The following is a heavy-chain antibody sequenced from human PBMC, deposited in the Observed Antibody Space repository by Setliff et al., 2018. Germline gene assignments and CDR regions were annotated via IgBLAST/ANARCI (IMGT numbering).Heavy chain of an antibody. V-gene: IGHV3-72*01. CDR1: GFTFSDHY. CDR3: MRDTHMSGAYYFDY. Sequence: GGSLRLSCAASGFTFSDHYMDWVRQAPGKGLEWVGRIRNKVNRYTTDYAASVQGRFTISRDDSQNSLYLQMNSLKTEDTAVYYCMRDTHMSGAYYFDYWGQGTLVTVSS. CDR2: IRNKVNRYTT. J-gene: IGHJ4*02. D-gene: IGHD1-26*01.